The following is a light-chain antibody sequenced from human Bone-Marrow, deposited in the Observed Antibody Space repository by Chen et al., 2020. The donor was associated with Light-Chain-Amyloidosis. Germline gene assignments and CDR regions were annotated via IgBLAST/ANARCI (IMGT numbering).Light chain of an antibody. CDR1: NIGSTS. CDR3: QVWDRSSDRPV. Sequence: YVLTQPSSVSVAPGQTATIACGGNNIGSTSVHWYQQTPGQAPLLVVYDDSDRPSGISERLSGSNSGNTATLTISRVEAGDEADYYCQVWDRSSDRPVFGGGTKLTVL. CDR2: DDS. V-gene: IGLV3-21*02. J-gene: IGLJ3*02.